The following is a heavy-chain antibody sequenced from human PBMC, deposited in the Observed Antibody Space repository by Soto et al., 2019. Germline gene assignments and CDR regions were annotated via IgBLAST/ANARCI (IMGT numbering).Heavy chain of an antibody. D-gene: IGHD5-12*01. CDR3: AKGGRWLQLFGRIDY. CDR1: GFTFSSYG. Sequence: ESGGGVVQPGRSLRLSCAASGFTFSSYGMHWVRQAPGKGLEWVAVISYDGSNKYYADSVKGRFTISRDNSKNTLYLQMNSLRGEDTAVYYCAKGGRWLQLFGRIDYWGQGTLVTVSS. CDR2: ISYDGSNK. V-gene: IGHV3-30*18. J-gene: IGHJ4*02.